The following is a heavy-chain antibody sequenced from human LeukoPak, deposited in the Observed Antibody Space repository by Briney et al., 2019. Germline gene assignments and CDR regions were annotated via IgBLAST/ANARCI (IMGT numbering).Heavy chain of an antibody. Sequence: GGSLRLSCAASGFTFSSYWMSWVRQAPGKGLEGVATIRQDGSQKYYVDSVKGRFTISRDNAKNSLYLQMNSLRAEDTAVYYCARESGSVTSEVDFDYWGQGTLVTVSS. V-gene: IGHV3-7*01. J-gene: IGHJ4*02. D-gene: IGHD4-17*01. CDR3: ARESGSVTSEVDFDY. CDR1: GFTFSSYW. CDR2: IRQDGSQK.